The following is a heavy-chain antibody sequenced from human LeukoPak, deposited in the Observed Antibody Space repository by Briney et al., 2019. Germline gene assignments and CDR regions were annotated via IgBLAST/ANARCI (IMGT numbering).Heavy chain of an antibody. D-gene: IGHD3-22*01. Sequence: GGTLRLSCAASGFTFSSFGMSWVRQAPGKGLEWVSAISGSGGSTYYADSVKGRFTISRDNSKNTLYLQMNSLRAEDTAVYYCAKDERLDTYYYDSSGPSKGDWGQGTLVTVSS. CDR3: AKDERLDTYYYDSSGPSKGD. CDR1: GFTFSSFG. V-gene: IGHV3-23*01. J-gene: IGHJ4*02. CDR2: ISGSGGST.